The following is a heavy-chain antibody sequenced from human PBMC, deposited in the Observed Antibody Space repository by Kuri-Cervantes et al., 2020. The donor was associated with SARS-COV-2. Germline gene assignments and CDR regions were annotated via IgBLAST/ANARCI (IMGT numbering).Heavy chain of an antibody. Sequence: SETLSLTCTVSGGSISSYYWSWIRQPPGKGLEWIGYIYYSGSTKYNPSLKSRVTTSVDTSKNQFSLKLNSVTPADTAVYYCARTLDYYGSGTYCFDYWGQGTLVTVSS. CDR2: IYYSGST. CDR3: ARTLDYYGSGTYCFDY. CDR1: GGSISSYY. V-gene: IGHV4-59*01. D-gene: IGHD3-10*01. J-gene: IGHJ4*02.